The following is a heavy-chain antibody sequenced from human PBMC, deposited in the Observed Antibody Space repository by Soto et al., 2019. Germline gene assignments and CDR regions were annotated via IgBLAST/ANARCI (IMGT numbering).Heavy chain of an antibody. CDR1: GGSSSGYY. J-gene: IGHJ6*02. Sequence: SETLSLTCAVYGGSSSGYYWSWIRQPPGKGLEWIGEINHSGSTNYNPSLKSRVTISVDTSKNQFSPKLSSVTAADTAVYYCARGLTSSWYPTYYYYGMDVWGQGTTVTVSS. CDR3: ARGLTSSWYPTYYYYGMDV. V-gene: IGHV4-34*01. D-gene: IGHD6-13*01. CDR2: INHSGST.